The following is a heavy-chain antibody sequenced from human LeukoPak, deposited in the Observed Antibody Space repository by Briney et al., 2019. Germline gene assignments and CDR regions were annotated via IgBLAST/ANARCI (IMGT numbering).Heavy chain of an antibody. Sequence: ASVKVSCKASGYTLTEYYIHWVRQAPGQGLEWMGFIIPDSGGTTYQQKFQGRVTMTRDTSISTFYMELCSLRPDDTAVYYCSTEDKYCTGANCGVFWGQGTLVTVSS. J-gene: IGHJ4*02. D-gene: IGHD2-8*02. CDR1: GYTLTEYY. CDR3: STEDKYCTGANCGVF. V-gene: IGHV1-2*02. CDR2: IIPDSGGT.